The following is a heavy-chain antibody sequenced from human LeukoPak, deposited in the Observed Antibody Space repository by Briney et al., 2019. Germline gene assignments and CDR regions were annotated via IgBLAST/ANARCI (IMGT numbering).Heavy chain of an antibody. V-gene: IGHV5-51*01. CDR1: GYTFTSYW. Sequence: GESLKISCQSSGYTFTSYWICWVRQIPGKGLEFMGIIYPDDSYTTYSPSFQVQATISADKSFSTAYLQWSSLKASDTAIYYSARLGGDTYYFGSASYPNWYFDLWGRGTLVTVSS. D-gene: IGHD3-10*01. J-gene: IGHJ2*01. CDR2: IYPDDSYT. CDR3: ARLGGDTYYFGSASYPNWYFDL.